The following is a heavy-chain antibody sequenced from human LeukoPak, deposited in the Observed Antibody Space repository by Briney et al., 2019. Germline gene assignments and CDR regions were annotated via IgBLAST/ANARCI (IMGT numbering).Heavy chain of an antibody. CDR1: GFTFSNYA. V-gene: IGHV3-30*18. CDR3: AKDRYSSGWYSDFDY. D-gene: IGHD6-19*01. Sequence: GRSLRLSCAASGFTFSNYAMHWVRQAPGKGLEWVAVISDDGSNKYYGDSVKGRFTISRDNSKNTVYLQMNSLRAEDTAVYYRAKDRYSSGWYSDFDYWGQGTLVTVSS. CDR2: ISDDGSNK. J-gene: IGHJ4*02.